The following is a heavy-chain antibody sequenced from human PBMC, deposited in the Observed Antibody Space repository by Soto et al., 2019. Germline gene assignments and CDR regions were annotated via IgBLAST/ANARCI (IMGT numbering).Heavy chain of an antibody. D-gene: IGHD6-13*01. V-gene: IGHV4-59*01. CDR1: GGSISSYY. CDR2: IYYSGST. Sequence: SETLSLTCTVSGGSISSYYWSWIRQPPGKGLEWIGYIYYSGSTNYNPSLKSRVTISVDTSKNQFSLKLSSVTAADTAVYYCARRAGRGVAAAGTYTWFDPWGQGTLVTVSS. J-gene: IGHJ5*02. CDR3: ARRAGRGVAAAGTYTWFDP.